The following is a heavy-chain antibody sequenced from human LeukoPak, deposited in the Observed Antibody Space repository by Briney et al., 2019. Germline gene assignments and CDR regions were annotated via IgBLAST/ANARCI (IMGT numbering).Heavy chain of an antibody. D-gene: IGHD3-16*02. CDR1: GFGFSTYA. J-gene: IGHJ4*02. CDR3: AKSLYGGCDY. Sequence: GGSLRLSCAASGFGFSTYAMSWVRQAPGKGLEWVSGVNGNGGSTSYADSVKGRFTIFRDNSKNTVYLQMNSLRVEDTAVYYCAKSLYGGCDYWGQGTVVTVSS. CDR2: VNGNGGST. V-gene: IGHV3-23*01.